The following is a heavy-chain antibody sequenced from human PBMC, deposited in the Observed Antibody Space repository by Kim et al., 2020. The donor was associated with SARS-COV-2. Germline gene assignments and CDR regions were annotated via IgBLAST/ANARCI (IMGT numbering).Heavy chain of an antibody. V-gene: IGHV3-64D*06. CDR2: ISSNGGTT. Sequence: GGSLRLSCSASGFTFSSYVMYWVRQAPGKGLEYVSAISSNGGTTYYADSVKGRFTISRDNSKNTLYLQMSSLGAEDTAMFYCVKVFGSIAIAPTFDYWGQGTLVTVSS. CDR1: GFTFSSYV. D-gene: IGHD3-10*02. CDR3: VKVFGSIAIAPTFDY. J-gene: IGHJ4*02.